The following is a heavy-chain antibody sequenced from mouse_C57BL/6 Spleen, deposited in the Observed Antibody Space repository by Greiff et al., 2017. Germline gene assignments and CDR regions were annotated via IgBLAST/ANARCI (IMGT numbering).Heavy chain of an antibody. J-gene: IGHJ1*03. CDR1: GYTFTDYY. Sequence: EVQLQQSGPVLVKPGASVKMSCKASGYTFTDYYMNWVKQSHGKSLEWIGVINPYNGGTSYNQKFKGKATLTVDKSSSTAYMELNSLTSEDSAVYYCARGFSYGRPYFDVWGTGTTVTVSS. D-gene: IGHD1-1*01. CDR3: ARGFSYGRPYFDV. V-gene: IGHV1-19*01. CDR2: INPYNGGT.